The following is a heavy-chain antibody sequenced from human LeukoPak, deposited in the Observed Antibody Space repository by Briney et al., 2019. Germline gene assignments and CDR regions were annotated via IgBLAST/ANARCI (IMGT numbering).Heavy chain of an antibody. CDR1: GFTFSSYS. J-gene: IGHJ4*02. V-gene: IGHV3-30*18. CDR2: ISYDGSSK. D-gene: IGHD3-16*01. CDR3: AKAPPIITLIGFGYYFDS. Sequence: GGSLRLSCAASGFTFSSYSMHWVRQAPGKGLEWVAVISYDGSSKYYADSVKGRFTLSRDNSKNTLYLQMNSLRAEDTALYYCAKAPPIITLIGFGYYFDSWGLGTLVTVSS.